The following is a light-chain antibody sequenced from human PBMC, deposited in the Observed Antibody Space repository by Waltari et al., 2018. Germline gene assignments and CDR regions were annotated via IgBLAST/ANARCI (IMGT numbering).Light chain of an antibody. Sequence: DIQMTQSPSTLSAFVGDTVTITCRARESINSWLAWYQEKPGKAPKPLIQKAPKLESAVPSRFSRSGAGTEFSLTVSSLQADYFASFDCQQYIISPCTFGQGTKVEI. J-gene: IGKJ1*01. CDR3: QQYIISPCT. CDR1: ESINSW. CDR2: KAP. V-gene: IGKV1-5*03.